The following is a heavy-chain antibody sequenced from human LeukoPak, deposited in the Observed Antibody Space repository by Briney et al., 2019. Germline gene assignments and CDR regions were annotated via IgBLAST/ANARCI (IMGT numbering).Heavy chain of an antibody. Sequence: GGSLRLSCAASGFTFSSYAMSWVRQAPGKGLEWVSAISGSGGSTYYADSVKGRFTISRDNSKNTLYLQMNSLRAEDTAVYYCARNPGNVIAAAGPPGDWGQGTLVTVSS. D-gene: IGHD6-13*01. CDR3: ARNPGNVIAAAGPPGD. CDR2: ISGSGGST. CDR1: GFTFSSYA. V-gene: IGHV3-23*01. J-gene: IGHJ4*02.